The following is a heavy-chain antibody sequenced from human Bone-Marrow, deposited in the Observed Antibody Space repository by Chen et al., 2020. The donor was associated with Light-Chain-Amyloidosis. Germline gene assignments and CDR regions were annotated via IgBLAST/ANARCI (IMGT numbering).Heavy chain of an antibody. D-gene: IGHD5-12*01. Sequence: EVQLEQSGPEVKKPGESLKISCKGSGYTFPNYWVGWVRQMPGKGLEWMGVIYPDDSDARYSPSFGGQVTISADKSITAAYLQWRSLKASDTAMYYCARRRDGYNFDYWCQGTLVTVSS. CDR1: GYTFPNYW. J-gene: IGHJ4*02. V-gene: IGHV5-51*01. CDR3: ARRRDGYNFDY. CDR2: IYPDDSDA.